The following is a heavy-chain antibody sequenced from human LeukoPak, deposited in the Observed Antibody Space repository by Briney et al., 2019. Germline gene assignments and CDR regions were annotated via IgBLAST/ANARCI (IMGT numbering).Heavy chain of an antibody. J-gene: IGHJ3*02. CDR2: IKQDGSEK. CDR1: GFTFSGYW. V-gene: IGHV3-7*01. Sequence: GGSLRLSCAASGFTFSGYWMSWVRQAPGKGLEWVANIKQDGSEKYYVDSVKGRFTISRDNAKNSLYLQMNSLRAEDTAVYYCARMGVVDAFDIWGQGTMVTVSS. CDR3: ARMGVVDAFDI. D-gene: IGHD3-3*01.